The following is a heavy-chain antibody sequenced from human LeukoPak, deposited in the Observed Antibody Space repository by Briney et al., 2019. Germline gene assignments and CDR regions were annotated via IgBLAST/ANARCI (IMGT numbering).Heavy chain of an antibody. V-gene: IGHV4-30-4*01. Sequence: SQTLSLTCTVSGGSISSGDYYWSWIRQPPGKGLEWIGYIYYSGSTYYNPSLKSRVTISVDTSKNQFSLKLSSVTAADTAVYYCARPATGSYWYFDLWGRGTLVTVSS. D-gene: IGHD4-17*01. CDR2: IYYSGST. CDR1: GGSISSGDYY. J-gene: IGHJ2*01. CDR3: ARPATGSYWYFDL.